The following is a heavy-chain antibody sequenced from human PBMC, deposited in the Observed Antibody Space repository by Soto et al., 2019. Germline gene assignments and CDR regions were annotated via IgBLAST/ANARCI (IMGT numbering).Heavy chain of an antibody. CDR2: ISGSGGST. Sequence: GGSLRLSCAASGFTFSSYAMSWVRQAPGKGLEWVSAISGSGGSTYYADSVKGRFTISRDNSKNTLYLQMNSLRAEDTAVYYCANNLGYGEGYIDYWGQGTLVTVSS. V-gene: IGHV3-23*01. D-gene: IGHD4-17*01. J-gene: IGHJ4*02. CDR3: ANNLGYGEGYIDY. CDR1: GFTFSSYA.